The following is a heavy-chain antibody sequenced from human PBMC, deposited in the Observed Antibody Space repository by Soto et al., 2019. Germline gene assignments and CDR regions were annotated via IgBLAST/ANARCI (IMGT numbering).Heavy chain of an antibody. D-gene: IGHD7-27*01. Sequence: LRLSCAASGFTFTIFAMSWVRQSPGKGLEWVSTISGSGGSTYYADAVKGRFTISRDNSMGTLYLQMKSLRVEDTAIYYCAKEVSLGSTVDLGYWGQGTLVTVSP. CDR1: GFTFTIFA. CDR2: ISGSGGST. J-gene: IGHJ4*02. V-gene: IGHV3-23*01. CDR3: AKEVSLGSTVDLGY.